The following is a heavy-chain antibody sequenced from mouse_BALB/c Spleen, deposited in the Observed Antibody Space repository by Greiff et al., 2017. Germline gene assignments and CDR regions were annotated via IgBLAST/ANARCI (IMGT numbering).Heavy chain of an antibody. D-gene: IGHD2-4*01. V-gene: IGHV1-15*01. CDR1: GYTFTDYE. CDR3: TRGGKITTWFAY. CDR2: IDPETGGT. Sequence: VQLQQSGAELVRPGASVTLSCKASGYTFTDYEMHWVKQTPVHGLEWIGAIDPETGGTAYNQKFKGKATLTADKSSSTAYMELRSLTSEDSAVYYCTRGGKITTWFAYWGQGTLVTVSA. J-gene: IGHJ3*01.